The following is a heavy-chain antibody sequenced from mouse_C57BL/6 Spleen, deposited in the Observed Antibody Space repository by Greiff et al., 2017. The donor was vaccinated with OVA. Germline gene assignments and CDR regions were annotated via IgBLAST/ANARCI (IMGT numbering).Heavy chain of an antibody. Sequence: EVQLQESGPGLVKPSQSLSLTCSVTGYSITSGYYWNWIRQFPGNKLEWMGYISYDGSNNYNPSLKNRISITRDTSKNQFFLKLNSVTTEDTATYYCARDRIDYYGSEGYFDYWGQSTTLTVSS. CDR2: ISYDGSN. CDR1: GYSITSGYY. CDR3: ARDRIDYYGSEGYFDY. V-gene: IGHV3-6*01. J-gene: IGHJ2*01. D-gene: IGHD1-1*01.